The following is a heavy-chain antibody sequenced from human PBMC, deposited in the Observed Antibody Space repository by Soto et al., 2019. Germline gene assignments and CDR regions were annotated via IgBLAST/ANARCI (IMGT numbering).Heavy chain of an antibody. CDR3: TRDAGGSFYRYRHFDS. D-gene: IGHD1-26*01. CDR1: GYTLTELS. Sequence: ASVKVSCKVSGYTLTELSMHWVRQAPGKGLEWVGGINPEDGNTRYSQKFQDRVTITRDTSTTTAYMELSNLRSEDSALYYCTRDAGGSFYRYRHFDSWGPGTLVTVSS. J-gene: IGHJ4*02. V-gene: IGHV1-24*01. CDR2: INPEDGNT.